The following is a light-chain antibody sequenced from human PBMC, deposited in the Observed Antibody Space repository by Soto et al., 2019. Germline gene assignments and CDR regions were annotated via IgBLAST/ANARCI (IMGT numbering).Light chain of an antibody. J-gene: IGKJ1*01. V-gene: IGKV1-39*01. CDR2: AAS. CDR3: QQTLSVPRT. CDR1: QNIRTY. Sequence: DIQMTQSPRFLSASVGDRVTITCRASQNIRTYLTWYQQKPGKGPTVLIYAASTLQRGVPSRFSGSTTGTDFTLTITGLQPEDSATYYSQQTLSVPRTFGLGTKVEIK.